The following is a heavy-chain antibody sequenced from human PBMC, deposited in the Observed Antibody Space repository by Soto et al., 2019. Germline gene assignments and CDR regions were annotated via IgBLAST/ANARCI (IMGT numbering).Heavy chain of an antibody. D-gene: IGHD6-13*01. CDR3: ARAASAAGSRDFDY. CDR2: ISSTSRHT. Sequence: QVHLVESGGGLVKPGGSLRLSCAASGFTFSDYYVTWIRQAPGKGLEWLSYISSTSRHTDYADSVKGRFTISRDNANNSLYLQMNSLRADDTAVYFCARAASAAGSRDFDYWGQGALVTVSS. CDR1: GFTFSDYY. J-gene: IGHJ4*02. V-gene: IGHV3-11*06.